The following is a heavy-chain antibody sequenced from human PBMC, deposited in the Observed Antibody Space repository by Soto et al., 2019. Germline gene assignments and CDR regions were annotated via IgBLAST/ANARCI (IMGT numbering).Heavy chain of an antibody. Sequence: GGSLRLSCAASGFTFSRSWMSWVRQAPGKGLEWVATIKQDGSEKYYVDSVKGRFTISRDNAKGSFYLQMNSLRDEDSALYYCATPRDPFDYWGQGTLVTVSS. CDR1: GFTFSRSW. CDR3: ATPRDPFDY. CDR2: IKQDGSEK. V-gene: IGHV3-7*01. J-gene: IGHJ4*02.